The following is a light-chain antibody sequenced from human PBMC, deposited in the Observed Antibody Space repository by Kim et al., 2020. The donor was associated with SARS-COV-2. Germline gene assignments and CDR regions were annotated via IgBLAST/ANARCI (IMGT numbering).Light chain of an antibody. CDR1: ISNRGSYKY. CDR3: SSFTTRSTLV. Sequence: GESITSSSTGTISNRGSYKYVAWHQQHPGKAHKLMIYDVNKRPSGISSRFSGSKSGSTASLTISGLQSEDEADYYCSSFTTRSTLVFGGGTQLTVL. J-gene: IGLJ3*02. V-gene: IGLV2-14*03. CDR2: DVN.